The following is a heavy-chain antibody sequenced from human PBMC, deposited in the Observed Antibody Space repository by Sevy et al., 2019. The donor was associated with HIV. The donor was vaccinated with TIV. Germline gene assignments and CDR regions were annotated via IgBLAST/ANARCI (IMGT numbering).Heavy chain of an antibody. Sequence: ASVKVSCKASGYTFTSYGISWVRQAPGQGLEWMGWISAYNGNTNDAQKLQGRVTMTTDTSTSTAYMELRSLRSDDTAVYYCAREGGPYYYDSSGYEYYFDYWCQGTLVTVSS. CDR2: ISAYNGNT. CDR1: GYTFTSYG. D-gene: IGHD3-22*01. J-gene: IGHJ4*02. CDR3: AREGGPYYYDSSGYEYYFDY. V-gene: IGHV1-18*01.